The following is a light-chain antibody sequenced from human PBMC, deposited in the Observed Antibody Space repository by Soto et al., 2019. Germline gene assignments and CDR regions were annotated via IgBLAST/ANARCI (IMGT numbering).Light chain of an antibody. CDR2: NNH. V-gene: IGLV1-44*01. J-gene: IGLJ1*01. Sequence: QSVLTQPPSASGTPGQRVTISCSGSSSNIGSNPVNWYQQLPGTAPKLLIFNNHQRPSGVPDRFSGSKSGTSASLAISGLQSEDETDYYCAAWDDSLNGLYVFGTGTKVTVL. CDR3: AAWDDSLNGLYV. CDR1: SSNIGSNP.